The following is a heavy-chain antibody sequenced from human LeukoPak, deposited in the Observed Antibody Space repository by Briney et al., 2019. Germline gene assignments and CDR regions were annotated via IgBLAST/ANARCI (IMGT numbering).Heavy chain of an antibody. D-gene: IGHD2-15*01. V-gene: IGHV1-18*01. CDR1: GYTFTTYN. CDR2: ISGYNGNT. Sequence: ASVKVSCKASGYTFTTYNINWVRQAPGQGLEWMGWISGYNGNTNYAQKLQGRVTMTTDTSTSTAYMELRSLRSDDTAVYYCAKSGLNRFDYWGQGTLVTVSS. CDR3: AKSGLNRFDY. J-gene: IGHJ4*02.